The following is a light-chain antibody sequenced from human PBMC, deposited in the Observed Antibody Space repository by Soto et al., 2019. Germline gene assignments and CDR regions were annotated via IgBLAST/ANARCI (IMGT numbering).Light chain of an antibody. V-gene: IGKV3-15*01. CDR1: RSISSS. J-gene: IGKJ4*01. Sequence: DTVMTQPPATLSVYPGEGATLSCRASRSISSSLAWYQQKPSRAPRLLIYGASTRATDIPARFSGSGSGTEFTLTISSLQSEDFAIYYCQQYKYWPLAFGGGTKVDIK. CDR3: QQYKYWPLA. CDR2: GAS.